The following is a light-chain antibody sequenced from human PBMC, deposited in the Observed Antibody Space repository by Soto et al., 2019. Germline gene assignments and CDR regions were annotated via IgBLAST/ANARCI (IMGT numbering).Light chain of an antibody. Sequence: QSVLTQPPSASGTPGQRVTISCSGSSSNIGGNAVNWYQQLPGTTPKLLIYSNNQRPSGVPDRFSGSKSCTSASLAISGLQSEDEADYYCAAWDDSLSGYVFGTGTKLTVL. V-gene: IGLV1-44*01. J-gene: IGLJ1*01. CDR3: AAWDDSLSGYV. CDR2: SNN. CDR1: SSNIGGNA.